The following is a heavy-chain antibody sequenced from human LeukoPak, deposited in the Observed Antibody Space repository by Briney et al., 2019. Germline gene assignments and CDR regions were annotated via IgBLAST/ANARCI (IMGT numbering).Heavy chain of an antibody. Sequence: GASVKVSCKASGGTFSSYAISWVRQAPGQGLEWMGRIIPIFGTANYAQKFQGRVTITTDESTSTAYMELSCLRSEDTAVYYCAGGKAAAGTFDYWGQGTLVTVSS. D-gene: IGHD6-13*01. J-gene: IGHJ4*02. V-gene: IGHV1-69*05. CDR3: AGGKAAAGTFDY. CDR2: IIPIFGTA. CDR1: GGTFSSYA.